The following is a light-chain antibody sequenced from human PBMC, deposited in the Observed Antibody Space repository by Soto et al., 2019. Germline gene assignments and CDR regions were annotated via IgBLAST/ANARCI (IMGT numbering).Light chain of an antibody. V-gene: IGLV2-23*01. J-gene: IGLJ1*01. Sequence: QPASVSGSPGQSITISCTGTSSDVGSYNLVSWYQQHPGKAPKLMIYEGSKRPSGVSNRFSGSKSGNTASLTISGLQAEDEADYYCCSYAGSSTPHFYVFGTGTKLTVL. CDR3: CSYAGSSTPHFYV. CDR2: EGS. CDR1: SSDVGSYNL.